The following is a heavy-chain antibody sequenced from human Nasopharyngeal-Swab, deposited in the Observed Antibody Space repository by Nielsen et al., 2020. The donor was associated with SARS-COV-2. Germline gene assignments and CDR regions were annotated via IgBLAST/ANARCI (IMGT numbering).Heavy chain of an antibody. Sequence: SGPTLVKPTQTLTLTCTFSGFSLSTSGVGVGWIRQPPGKALEWLALIYWDDYKRYSRSLKSRLTITKDTSKNQVVLTMTNMDPVDTATYYCTHGHGDYEYYDMDVWGQGTTVTVSS. V-gene: IGHV2-5*02. CDR2: IYWDDYK. CDR3: THGHGDYEYYDMDV. CDR1: GFSLSTSGVG. J-gene: IGHJ6*02. D-gene: IGHD4-17*01.